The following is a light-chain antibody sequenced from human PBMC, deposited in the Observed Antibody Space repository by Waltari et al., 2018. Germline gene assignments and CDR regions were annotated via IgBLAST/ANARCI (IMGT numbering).Light chain of an antibody. CDR1: QSLVHTDGNTY. J-gene: IGKJ3*01. CDR3: QQSYNTPRT. CDR2: YIS. Sequence: DVVMTQSPLSLPVTLGQPASISCRSSQSLVHTDGNTYLNWFHQRPGQSPRGLIYYISNRDSGVPSRFSGRGSETDFTLTISSLQPEDFAVYYCQQSYNTPRTFGPGTKVDIK. V-gene: IGKV2-30*02.